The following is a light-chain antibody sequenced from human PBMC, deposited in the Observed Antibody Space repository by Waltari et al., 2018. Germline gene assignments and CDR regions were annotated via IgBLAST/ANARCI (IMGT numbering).Light chain of an antibody. V-gene: IGLV2-23*01. Sequence: QSALTQPASKSGSPGQSITISCTGTNRDIGGFNLVSWYQQHPVKAPRLLIYEGTRRPSGVSSRFSGSTSGITSSLTISGLQFEDEADYYCCSFTTSLTYVFGSGTKVTVL. CDR2: EGT. CDR3: CSFTTSLTYV. CDR1: NRDIGGFNL. J-gene: IGLJ1*01.